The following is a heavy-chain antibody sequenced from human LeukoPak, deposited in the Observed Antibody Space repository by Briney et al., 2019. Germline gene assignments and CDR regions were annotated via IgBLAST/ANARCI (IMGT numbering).Heavy chain of an antibody. CDR2: IIPIFGTA. CDR1: GGTFSSYA. D-gene: IGHD2-2*03. CDR3: AMSVGYCSSTSCFNFDY. J-gene: IGHJ4*02. Sequence: SVKVSCKASGGTFSSYAISWVRQAPGQGLEWMGGIIPIFGTANYAQKFQGRVTITTDESTSTAYMELSSLRSEDTAVYYCAMSVGYCSSTSCFNFDYWGQGTLVTVSS. V-gene: IGHV1-69*05.